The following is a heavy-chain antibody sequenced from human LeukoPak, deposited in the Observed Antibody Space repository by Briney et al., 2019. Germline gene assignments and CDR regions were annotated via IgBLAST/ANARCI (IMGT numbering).Heavy chain of an antibody. V-gene: IGHV3-66*01. CDR1: QFY. CDR2: IYSGGST. D-gene: IGHD1-26*01. CDR3: ASGESYYLEN. Sequence: PLGSLRLSCAASQFYMNWVRQAPGNGLEWVSTIYSGGSTYYADSVTGRFIISRDNSKNTLYLQMNSLRAEDTAVYYCASGESYYLENWGQGTLVAAAS. J-gene: IGHJ4*02.